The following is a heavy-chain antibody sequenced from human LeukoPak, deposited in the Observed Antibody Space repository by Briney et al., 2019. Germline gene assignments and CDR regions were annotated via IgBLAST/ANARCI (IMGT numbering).Heavy chain of an antibody. CDR3: ARDSNPDYYGSGSYYLFDY. J-gene: IGHJ4*02. V-gene: IGHV3-21*01. Sequence: GGSLRLSCAAPGFTFSSYGMHWVRQAPGKGLEWVSSISSSSSYIYYADSVKGRFTISRDNAKNSLYLQMNSLRAEDTAVYYCARDSNPDYYGSGSYYLFDYWGQGTLVTVSS. CDR2: ISSSSSYI. D-gene: IGHD3-10*01. CDR1: GFTFSSYG.